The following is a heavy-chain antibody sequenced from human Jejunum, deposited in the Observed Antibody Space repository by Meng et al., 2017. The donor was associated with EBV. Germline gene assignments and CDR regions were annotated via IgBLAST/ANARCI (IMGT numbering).Heavy chain of an antibody. CDR2: ISDGRGST. CDR3: ASPLPYKGAHTLGC. V-gene: IGHV3-23*04. Sequence: LVGCGGRLVQRGVSLRLSCASAGFTFSHYSSSWVLQAPGRELEWVTAISDGRGSTYCADSVKGEFTISRDSSKNTLYLQFDSLRAKDTAVDYFASPLPYKGAHTLGCWGQGTLVTVSS. J-gene: IGHJ4*02. CDR1: GFTFSHYS. D-gene: IGHD1-1*01.